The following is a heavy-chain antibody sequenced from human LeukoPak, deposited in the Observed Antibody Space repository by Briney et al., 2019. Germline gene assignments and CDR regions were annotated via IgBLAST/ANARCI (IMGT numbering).Heavy chain of an antibody. D-gene: IGHD1-1*01. CDR3: ASYNPYY. Sequence: GGSLRLSCAASGFTFSSYSMNWVRQAPGKGLEWVSYISSRSSPIYYADSVKGRFTISRDNSKNTLHLQMNSLRAEDTAVYYCASYNPYYGGQGTLVTVSS. V-gene: IGHV3-48*01. CDR2: ISSRSSPI. J-gene: IGHJ4*02. CDR1: GFTFSSYS.